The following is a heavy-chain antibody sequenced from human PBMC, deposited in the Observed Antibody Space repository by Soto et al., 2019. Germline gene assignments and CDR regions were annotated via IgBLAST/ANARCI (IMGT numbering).Heavy chain of an antibody. CDR2: IKQDGSKQ. V-gene: IGHV3-7*03. CDR1: GFTFGNFW. J-gene: IGHJ5*02. Sequence: VGSLRLCCITSGFTFGNFWMNWVRQAPGEGLEWVANIKQDGSKQFYVDSVRGRFTISRDNAKNSLYLQMNSLRVEDTAVYYYARDYSLGQGTLVTVSS. D-gene: IGHD3-10*01. CDR3: ARDYS.